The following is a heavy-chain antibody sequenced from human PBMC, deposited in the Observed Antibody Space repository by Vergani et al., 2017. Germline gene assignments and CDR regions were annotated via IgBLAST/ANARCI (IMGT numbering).Heavy chain of an antibody. Sequence: EVLLVESGGGLVQPGGSLRLSCAASGFTFGTYWMSWVRQAPGKGLEWVANINHDGSEKYYVDSVKGRFTVSRDNAKNSLYLQMNNLRVEDTAVYYCAMSLNAFDIWGQGTMVTVSS. CDR1: GFTFGTYW. D-gene: IGHD3-9*01. J-gene: IGHJ3*02. CDR2: INHDGSEK. V-gene: IGHV3-7*03. CDR3: AMSLNAFDI.